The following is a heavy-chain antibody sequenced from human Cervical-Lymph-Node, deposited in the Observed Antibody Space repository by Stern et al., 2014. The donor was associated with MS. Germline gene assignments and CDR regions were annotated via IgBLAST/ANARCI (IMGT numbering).Heavy chain of an antibody. V-gene: IGHV1-2*06. J-gene: IGHJ5*02. CDR3: ARGYRGTSNWFDP. D-gene: IGHD1-26*01. Sequence: QVQLMQSGAEVKKPGASVKVSCKTSGYSFIDYYMHWVRQAPGQGLEWMGRINPNSGGTNYPQKFQDRVTLTRDTSISTVYMELSRLRSDDTAVYYCARGYRGTSNWFDPWGQGTLVTVSS. CDR1: GYSFIDYY. CDR2: INPNSGGT.